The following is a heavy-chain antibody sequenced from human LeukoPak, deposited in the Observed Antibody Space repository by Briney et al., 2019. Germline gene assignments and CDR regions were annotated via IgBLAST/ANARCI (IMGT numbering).Heavy chain of an antibody. J-gene: IGHJ4*02. CDR1: GGSISSGGYY. CDR2: IYYSGST. V-gene: IGHV4-30-4*08. Sequence: SETLSLTCTVSGGSISSGGYYWSWIRQPPGKGLEWIGYIYYSGSTYYNPSLKSRVTISVDTPKNQFSLKLSSVTAADTAVYYCARSRRELRYFDWLSLFDYWGQGTLVTVSS. D-gene: IGHD3-9*01. CDR3: ARSRRELRYFDWLSLFDY.